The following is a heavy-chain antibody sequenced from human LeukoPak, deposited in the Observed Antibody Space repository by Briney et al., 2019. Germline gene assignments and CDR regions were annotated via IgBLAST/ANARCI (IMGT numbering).Heavy chain of an antibody. CDR1: GFTFNGYA. CDR2: IWHDGNNK. D-gene: IGHD2/OR15-2a*01. V-gene: IGHV3-33*01. J-gene: IGHJ4*02. CDR3: ARDWMGSTRLAGDY. Sequence: PRRSLRLSCAASGFTFNGYAMHWVRQAPGKGLEWVAVIWHDGNNKYYADSVKGRFTISRDNSKNTVYLQMNSLRAEDTAVYYCARDWMGSTRLAGDYWGQGTLVTVSS.